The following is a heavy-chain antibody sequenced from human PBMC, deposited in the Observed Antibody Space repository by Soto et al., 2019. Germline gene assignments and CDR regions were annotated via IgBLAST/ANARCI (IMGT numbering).Heavy chain of an antibody. Sequence: PGGSLRLSCAASGFTFSSYAMSWIRQAPGKGLEWVSAISGSGGSTYYADSVKGRFTISRDKSKNTLYLQMNSLRAEDTAVYYCANDSYYYDSSCYCFDYWGQGTMVTV. CDR2: ISGSGGST. D-gene: IGHD3-22*01. CDR1: GFTFSSYA. J-gene: IGHJ4*02. V-gene: IGHV3-23*01. CDR3: ANDSYYYDSSCYCFDY.